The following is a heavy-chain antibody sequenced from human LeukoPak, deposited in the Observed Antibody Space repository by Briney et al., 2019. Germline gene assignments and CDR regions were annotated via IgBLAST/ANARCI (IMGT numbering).Heavy chain of an antibody. CDR3: ARDLGWLQSDY. Sequence: GGSLRLSCVASGFSFSDHWMNWFRQAPGKGLEWVATIKKDGSEQYYVDSMKGRFTIPRDNAKNSVYLQINSLRAEDTAVYYCARDLGWLQSDYWGQGTLVTVSS. CDR2: IKKDGSEQ. D-gene: IGHD5-24*01. V-gene: IGHV3-7*01. J-gene: IGHJ4*02. CDR1: GFSFSDHW.